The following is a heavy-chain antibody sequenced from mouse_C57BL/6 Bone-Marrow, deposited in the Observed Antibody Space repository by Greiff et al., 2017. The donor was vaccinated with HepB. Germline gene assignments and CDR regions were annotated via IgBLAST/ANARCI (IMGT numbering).Heavy chain of an antibody. V-gene: IGHV1-81*01. CDR2: IYPRSGNT. CDR3: ARLGIYYYGSSYVAFDY. J-gene: IGHJ2*01. D-gene: IGHD1-1*01. CDR1: GYTFTSYG. Sequence: VQLQQSGAELARPGASVKLSCKASGYTFTSYGISWVKQRTGQGLEWIGEIYPRSGNTYYNEKFKGKATLTADKSSSTAYMELRSLTSEDSAVCFCARLGIYYYGSSYVAFDYWGQGTTLTVSS.